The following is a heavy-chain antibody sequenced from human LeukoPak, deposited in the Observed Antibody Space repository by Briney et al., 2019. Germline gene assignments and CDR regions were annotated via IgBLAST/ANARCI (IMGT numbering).Heavy chain of an antibody. D-gene: IGHD3-22*01. CDR3: ARTGVGYDSSGYSDFDY. J-gene: IGHJ4*02. V-gene: IGHV4-39*01. CDR1: GGSISSTSYY. Sequence: SETLSLTCTVSGGSISSTSYYWGWIRQPPGKGLEWIGNIYYSGSTYYNPSLNSRVTISVDTSKNQFSLKLSSVTAADTAVYYCARTGVGYDSSGYSDFDYWGQGTLVTVSS. CDR2: IYYSGST.